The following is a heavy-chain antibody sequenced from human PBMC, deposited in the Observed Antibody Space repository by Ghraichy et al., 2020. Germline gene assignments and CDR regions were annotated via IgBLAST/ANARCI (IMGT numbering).Heavy chain of an antibody. D-gene: IGHD5-18*01. V-gene: IGHV3-23*01. CDR3: AKGRGYSYGYSEY. Sequence: GGSLRLSCVASGFTFSTYAMTWVRQAPGKGLEWVSDIGGSGGSIYYADSVKGRFTISRDNSQNTLYLQMDSLRAEDTAIYYCAKGRGYSYGYSEYWGQGTLVTVSS. CDR2: IGGSGGSI. J-gene: IGHJ4*02. CDR1: GFTFSTYA.